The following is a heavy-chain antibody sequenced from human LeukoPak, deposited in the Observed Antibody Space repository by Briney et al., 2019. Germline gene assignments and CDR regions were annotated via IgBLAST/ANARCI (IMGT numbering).Heavy chain of an antibody. J-gene: IGHJ5*02. CDR2: ISGSGGST. CDR3: AVDFWSGYGMTNWFDP. Sequence: GGSLRLSCAASGFTFSTYALSWVRQAPGKGLEWVSAISGSGGSTYYADSVKGRFTISRDNSKNTLYLQMNSLRAEDTAVYYCAVDFWSGYGMTNWFDPWGQGTLVTVSS. CDR1: GFTFSTYA. D-gene: IGHD3-3*01. V-gene: IGHV3-23*01.